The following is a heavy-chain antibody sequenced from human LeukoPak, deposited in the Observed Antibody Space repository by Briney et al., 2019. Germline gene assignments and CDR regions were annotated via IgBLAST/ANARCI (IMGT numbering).Heavy chain of an antibody. Sequence: SVKVPCKASGGTFSSYAVSWVRQAPGQGLEWMGGIIPIFGTANYAQKFQGRVTITADESTSTAYMELSSLRSEDTAVYYCARTSGYSYGPFDYWGQGTLVTVSS. CDR1: GGTFSSYA. CDR3: ARTSGYSYGPFDY. J-gene: IGHJ4*02. V-gene: IGHV1-69*13. CDR2: IIPIFGTA. D-gene: IGHD5-18*01.